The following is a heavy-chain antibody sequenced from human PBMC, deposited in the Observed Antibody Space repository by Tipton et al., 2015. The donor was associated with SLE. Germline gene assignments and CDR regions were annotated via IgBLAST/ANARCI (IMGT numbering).Heavy chain of an antibody. D-gene: IGHD3-22*01. V-gene: IGHV1-2*02. J-gene: IGHJ3*02. CDR3: ARDQNPTWTYYYDSGGQNRGAFDI. CDR1: GYTFNNYY. Sequence: QLVQSGAEVMKPGASVKVSCKASGYTFNNYYIHWVRQAPGQGLEWMGWLNPNSGDTNYAQKFQGRVTMTRDTSISTAYMELTSDDTAVYYCARDQNPTWTYYYDSGGQNRGAFDIWGQGTMVTVSS. CDR2: LNPNSGDT.